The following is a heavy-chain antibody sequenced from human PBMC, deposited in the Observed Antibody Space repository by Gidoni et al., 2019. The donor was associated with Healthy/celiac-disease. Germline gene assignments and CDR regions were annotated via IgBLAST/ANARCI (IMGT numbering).Heavy chain of an antibody. CDR1: GFPFSSYA. D-gene: IGHD5-18*01. CDR3: AKDVLTYSYGLGWFDP. J-gene: IGHJ5*02. CDR2: ISGSGGST. Sequence: EVQLLESGGGLVQPGGSLRLSCAASGFPFSSYAMSWVRQAPGKGLGWVSAISGSGGSTYYADSVKGRFTISRDNSKNTLYLQMNSLRAEDTAVYYCAKDVLTYSYGLGWFDPWGQGTLVTVSS. V-gene: IGHV3-23*01.